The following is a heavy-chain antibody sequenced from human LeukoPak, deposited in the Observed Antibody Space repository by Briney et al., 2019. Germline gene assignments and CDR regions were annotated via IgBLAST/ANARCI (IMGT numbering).Heavy chain of an antibody. CDR3: AKGEDSSGPADY. J-gene: IGHJ4*02. D-gene: IGHD3-22*01. Sequence: PGGSLRLSCAASGFTFSNAWISWVRQAPGKGLEWVGRIKAKTDGGTADYAAPVKGRFTVSRDDSKDTLYLQMNSLRAEDTAVYYCAKGEDSSGPADYWGQGTLVTVSS. CDR1: GFTFSNAW. V-gene: IGHV3-15*01. CDR2: IKAKTDGGTA.